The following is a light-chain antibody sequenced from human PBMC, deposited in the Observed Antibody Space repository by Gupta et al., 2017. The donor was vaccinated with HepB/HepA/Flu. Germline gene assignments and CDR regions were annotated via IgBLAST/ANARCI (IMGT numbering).Light chain of an antibody. CDR1: QSVHIN. V-gene: IGKV3-15*01. J-gene: IGKJ1*01. Sequence: EIVMTQSPATLSVSPGERVALFCRASQSVHINLAWIQQKPGQAPRVLFYGASTRATGVPARFIGSGPRTEFTLTITSLHSEDVAVYFCQQYNNWPWTLGQGTKVEI. CDR2: GAS. CDR3: QQYNNWPWT.